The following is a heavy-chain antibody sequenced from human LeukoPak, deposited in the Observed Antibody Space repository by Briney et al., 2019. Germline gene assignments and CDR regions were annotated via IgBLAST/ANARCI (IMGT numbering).Heavy chain of an antibody. J-gene: IGHJ4*02. CDR3: ARDKGALIDWLLDY. CDR2: ISNSGGTI. CDR1: GFTFSNYE. D-gene: IGHD3-9*01. V-gene: IGHV3-48*03. Sequence: PGGSLRLSCAASGFTFSNYEINWVRQAPGKGLEWVSYISNSGGTIYYADSVKGRFTVSRDNAKNSLYLQMNSLRAEDTAVYYRARDKGALIDWLLDYWGQGTLVTVSS.